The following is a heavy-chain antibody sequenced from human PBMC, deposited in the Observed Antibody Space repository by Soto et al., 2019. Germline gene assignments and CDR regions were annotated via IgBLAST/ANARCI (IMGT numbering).Heavy chain of an antibody. V-gene: IGHV4-31*03. J-gene: IGHJ4*02. CDR1: GGSISSGGYY. Sequence: SETLSLTCTVSGGSISSGGYYWSWIRQHPGKGLEWIGYIYYSGSTYYNPSLKSRVTISVDTSKNQFSLKLSSVTAADTAVYYCARDGCSSTSCYVRYFDYWGQGTLVTVSS. CDR2: IYYSGST. D-gene: IGHD2-2*01. CDR3: ARDGCSSTSCYVRYFDY.